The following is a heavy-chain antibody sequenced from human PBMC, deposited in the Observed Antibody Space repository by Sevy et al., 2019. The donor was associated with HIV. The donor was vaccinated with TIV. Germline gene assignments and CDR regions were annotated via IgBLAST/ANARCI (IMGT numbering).Heavy chain of an antibody. V-gene: IGHV4-39*01. CDR3: ANQPLTLISPPDS. CDR2: VYYSGST. CDR1: GDSISNSRYY. J-gene: IGHJ4*02. D-gene: IGHD2-2*01. Sequence: SQTLSLTCTVSGDSISNSRYYWGWIRQPPGKGLEWIGSVYYSGSTCYNPSLKSRVTLSIDTSKNQFLLKVNSVTATDTAVYYCANQPLTLISPPDSWGQGTLVTVSS.